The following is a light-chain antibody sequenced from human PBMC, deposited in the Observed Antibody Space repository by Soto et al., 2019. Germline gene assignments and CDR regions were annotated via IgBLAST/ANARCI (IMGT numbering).Light chain of an antibody. CDR1: QSISSN. CDR3: QQYNNWPFT. V-gene: IGKV3-15*01. Sequence: ERVMTQSPATLSVSPGERATLSCRASQSISSNLAWYQQKPGQAPRLLIYGASTRATGIPARFSGSGSGTEFTLTISSLQSEDFALYYCQQYNNWPFTFGPGTKVDIK. J-gene: IGKJ3*01. CDR2: GAS.